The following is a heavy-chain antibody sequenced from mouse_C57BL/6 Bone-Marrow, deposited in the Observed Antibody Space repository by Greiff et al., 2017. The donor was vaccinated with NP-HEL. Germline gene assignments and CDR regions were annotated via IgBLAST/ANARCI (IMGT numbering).Heavy chain of an antibody. J-gene: IGHJ3*01. CDR3: TTCAFFAY. Sequence: EVQLQQSGAELVRPGASVKLSCTASGFNIKDDYMHWVKQRPEQGLEWIGWIDPENGDTEYASKFQGKATITADTSSNTAYLQLSSLTSEDTAVYYCTTCAFFAYWGQGTLVTVSA. V-gene: IGHV14-4*01. CDR1: GFNIKDDY. D-gene: IGHD6-1*01. CDR2: IDPENGDT.